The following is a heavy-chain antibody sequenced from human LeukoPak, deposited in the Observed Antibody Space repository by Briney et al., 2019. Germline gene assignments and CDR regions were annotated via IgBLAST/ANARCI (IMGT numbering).Heavy chain of an antibody. J-gene: IGHJ6*02. CDR2: INHSGST. Sequence: PSETLSLTCAVYGGSFSDSYWSWIRQPPGKGLEWIGEINHSGSTNFKSSLTSRVTISVDTSKNQFSLKLSTVTAADTAVYFCARGSRYCSSISCYKYYYAMDGWGQGTTVTVSS. CDR1: GGSFSDSY. CDR3: ARGSRYCSSISCYKYYYAMDG. D-gene: IGHD2-2*02. V-gene: IGHV4-34*01.